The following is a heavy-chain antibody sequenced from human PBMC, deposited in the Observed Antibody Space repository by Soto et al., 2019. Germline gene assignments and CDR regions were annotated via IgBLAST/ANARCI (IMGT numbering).Heavy chain of an antibody. CDR2: INHSGST. D-gene: IGHD3-9*01. V-gene: IGHV4-34*01. CDR3: ARLVLRYFDWLPVDY. Sequence: QVQLQQGGAGLLKPSETLSLTCAVYGGSFSGYYWSWIRQPPGKGLEWIGEINHSGSTNYNPSLKSRVTISVDTSKYQFSLKLSSVTAADTAVYYCARLVLRYFDWLPVDYWGQGTLFTVSS. CDR1: GGSFSGYY. J-gene: IGHJ4*02.